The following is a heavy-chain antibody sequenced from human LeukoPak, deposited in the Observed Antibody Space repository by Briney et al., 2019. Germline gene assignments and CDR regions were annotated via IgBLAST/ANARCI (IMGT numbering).Heavy chain of an antibody. V-gene: IGHV4-39*07. J-gene: IGHJ5*02. CDR3: ARDSMVRGVITTRWFDP. CDR2: IYYSGST. D-gene: IGHD3-10*01. CDR1: GGSISSSSYY. Sequence: KTSETLSLTCTVSGGSISSSSYYWGWIRQPPGKGREWIGSIYYSGSTYYNPSLKSRVTISVDTSKNQFSLKLTSMTAADTAVYYCARDSMVRGVITTRWFDPWGQGTLVTVSS.